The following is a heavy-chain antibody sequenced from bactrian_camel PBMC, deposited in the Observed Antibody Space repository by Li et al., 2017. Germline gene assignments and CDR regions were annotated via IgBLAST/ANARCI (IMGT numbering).Heavy chain of an antibody. CDR1: GYRYGTYC. CDR2: IDSDGDT. V-gene: IGHV3S26*01. Sequence: QLVESGGDSVQVGGSLRLSCAAPGYRYGTYCMGWFRQAPGKAREGIAVIDSDGDTAYAESMKDRFTISVDNAKNTLYLQMNSLKPEDTAMYYCAADRTEDYCYGPVIGVGPSSYWGRGTQVTVS. J-gene: IGHJ4*01. D-gene: IGHD2*01. CDR3: AADRTEDYCYGPVIGVGPSSY.